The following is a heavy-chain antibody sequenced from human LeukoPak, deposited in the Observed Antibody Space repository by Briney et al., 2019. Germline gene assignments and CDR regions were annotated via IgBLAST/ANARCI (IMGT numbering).Heavy chain of an antibody. CDR1: GFTFSSYA. J-gene: IGHJ4*02. CDR2: INGSGGST. D-gene: IGHD3-22*01. Sequence: PGGSLRLSCAASGFTFSSYAMSWLRQAPGKGLEWVSAINGSGGSTYYADSVKGRFTISRDNSKNTLYLQMNSLRAEDTDVYYCAKRITMIVVAKEGYYFDYWGQGTLVTVSS. V-gene: IGHV3-23*01. CDR3: AKRITMIVVAKEGYYFDY.